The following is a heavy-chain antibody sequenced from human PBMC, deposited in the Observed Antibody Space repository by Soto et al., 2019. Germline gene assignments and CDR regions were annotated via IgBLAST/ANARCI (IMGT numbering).Heavy chain of an antibody. Sequence: GASVKVSCKASGYTFTGYYMHWVRQAPGQGLEWMGWINPNSGGTNYAQKFQGRVTMTRDTSISTAYMELSRLRSDDTAVYYCARVGEGATSKYYYYYGMDVWGQGTTVTVSS. D-gene: IGHD1-26*01. CDR1: GYTFTGYY. V-gene: IGHV1-2*02. CDR2: INPNSGGT. CDR3: ARVGEGATSKYYYYYGMDV. J-gene: IGHJ6*02.